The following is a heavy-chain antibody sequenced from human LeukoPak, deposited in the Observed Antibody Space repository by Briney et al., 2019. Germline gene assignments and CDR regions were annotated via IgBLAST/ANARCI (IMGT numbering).Heavy chain of an antibody. D-gene: IGHD6-6*01. J-gene: IGHJ4*02. CDR2: ISWNSGSI. CDR1: GFTFDDYA. CDR3: ARDSNASKNDY. Sequence: GGSLRLSCAASGFTFDDYAMHWVRQAPGKGLEWVSGISWNSGSIGYADSVKGRFTISRDNAKNSLYLQMNSLRAEDTAVYYCARDSNASKNDYWGQGTLVTVSS. V-gene: IGHV3-9*01.